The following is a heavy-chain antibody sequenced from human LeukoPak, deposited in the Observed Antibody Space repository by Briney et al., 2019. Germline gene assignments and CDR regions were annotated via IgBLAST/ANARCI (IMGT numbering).Heavy chain of an antibody. D-gene: IGHD5-12*01. CDR3: AKEVSTVYPY. J-gene: IGHJ4*02. CDR1: GFTFSNYA. Sequence: PGGSLRLSCGASGFTFSNYAMSWVRQAPGKGLEWVSAISNSGDNTYYPDSVKGRFTISRDNSKTTLYLQMNSLRAEDTAVYYCAKEVSTVYPYWGLGTLVTVSS. V-gene: IGHV3-23*01. CDR2: ISNSGDNT.